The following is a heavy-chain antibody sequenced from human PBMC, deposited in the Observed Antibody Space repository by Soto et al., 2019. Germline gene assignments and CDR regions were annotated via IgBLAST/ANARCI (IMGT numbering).Heavy chain of an antibody. CDR2: IYYSVGT. J-gene: IGHJ4*02. D-gene: IGHD2-15*01. CDR1: AGSINNYY. CDR3: ARAGYLGYCSGGSCYMPDY. V-gene: IGHV4-59*01. Sequence: RSLTCTVSAGSINNYYWGWIRQPPGRGLEFIGYIYYSVGTNHNPSLNGRVTISIDTSKYQFYLNQTYVTAEDTAVYYCARAGYLGYCSGGSCYMPDYWGQGSLVTVSS.